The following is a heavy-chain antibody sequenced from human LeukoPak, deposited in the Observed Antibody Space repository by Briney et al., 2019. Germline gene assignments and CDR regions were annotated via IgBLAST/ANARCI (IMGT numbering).Heavy chain of an antibody. CDR1: GDSISSYY. V-gene: IGHV4-59*01. D-gene: IGHD2-15*01. Sequence: SESLSLTCTVSGDSISSYYWTWIRQTQVKGLEGIGDISNSGSNSYNTYLKSRVTISIATSKNQFSLKLSSVTAADTAVYYCGRDALVGYFSYYYMDVWGKGTTVTVSS. J-gene: IGHJ6*03. CDR3: GRDALVGYFSYYYMDV. CDR2: ISNSGSN.